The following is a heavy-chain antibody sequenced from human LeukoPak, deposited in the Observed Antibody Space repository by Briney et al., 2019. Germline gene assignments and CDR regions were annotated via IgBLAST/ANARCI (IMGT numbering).Heavy chain of an antibody. V-gene: IGHV1-69-2*01. CDR3: ATDYDSRSYGPRYWFDP. Sequence: GASVKVSCKASGYTFTDYYMHWVQQAPGKGLEWMGRVDPEDGETIYAEKFQGRVTITADTSTDTAYIELSSLRSEDTAVYYCATDYDSRSYGPRYWFDPWGQGTLVTVSS. D-gene: IGHD1-26*01. CDR1: GYTFTDYY. J-gene: IGHJ5*02. CDR2: VDPEDGET.